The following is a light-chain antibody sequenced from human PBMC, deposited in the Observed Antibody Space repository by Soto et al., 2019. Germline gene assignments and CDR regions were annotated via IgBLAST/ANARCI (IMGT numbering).Light chain of an antibody. CDR1: QSISSY. CDR2: AAS. V-gene: IGKV1-39*01. CDR3: QQSYSTPPWT. Sequence: DIQMTQSPSSLSASVGDRVTITCRASQSISSYLNWYQQKPGKAPKLLIYAASSLQSGVPSRFSGSGSGTDFTLTINSLQPEDFATYYCQQSYSTPPWTFGQGTKVDIK. J-gene: IGKJ1*01.